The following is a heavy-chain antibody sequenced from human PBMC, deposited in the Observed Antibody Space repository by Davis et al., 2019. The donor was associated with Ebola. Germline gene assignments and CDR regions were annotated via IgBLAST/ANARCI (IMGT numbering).Heavy chain of an antibody. CDR3: TIGGTTGGFDY. CDR2: INPHNGNT. J-gene: IGHJ4*02. V-gene: IGHV1-18*04. CDR1: GYTFTNYG. D-gene: IGHD3-16*01. Sequence: ASVKVSCKASGYTFTNYGITWVRQAPGQGLEWMGWINPHNGNTNYAQNVQGRVIMTSDTATTTAYMELSSLRSDDTAVYYCTIGGTTGGFDYWGQGTLVTVSS.